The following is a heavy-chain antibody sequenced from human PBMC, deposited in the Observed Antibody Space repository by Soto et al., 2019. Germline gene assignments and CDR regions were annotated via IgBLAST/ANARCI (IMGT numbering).Heavy chain of an antibody. Sequence: GGSLRLSCAASGFTFSSYSMNWVRQAPGKGLEWVSSTSSSSSYIYYADSVKGRFTISRDNAKNSLYLQMNSLRAEDTAVYYCARDRRLRYFDWYYFDYWGQGTLVTVS. CDR1: GFTFSSYS. CDR2: TSSSSSYI. V-gene: IGHV3-21*01. D-gene: IGHD3-9*01. CDR3: ARDRRLRYFDWYYFDY. J-gene: IGHJ4*02.